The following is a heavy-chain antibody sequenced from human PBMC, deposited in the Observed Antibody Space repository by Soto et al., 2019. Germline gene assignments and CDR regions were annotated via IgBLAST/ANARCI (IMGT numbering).Heavy chain of an antibody. D-gene: IGHD2-2*01. CDR1: GGSFSGYY. V-gene: IGHV4-34*01. J-gene: IGHJ6*02. CDR3: AISIPGDIVVVPAAGDYYYYGMDV. CDR2: INHSGST. Sequence: PSETLSLTCAVYGGSFSGYYWSWIRQPPGKGLEWIGEINHSGSTNYNPSLKSRVTISVDTSKNQFSLKLSSVTAADTAVYYCAISIPGDIVVVPAAGDYYYYGMDVWGQGTTVTVSS.